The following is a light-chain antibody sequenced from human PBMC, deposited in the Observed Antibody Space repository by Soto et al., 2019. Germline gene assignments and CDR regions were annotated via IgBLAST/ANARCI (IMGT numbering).Light chain of an antibody. V-gene: IGLV2-14*01. CDR3: FSHRRGDSHV. CDR1: SRDAGGYNY. Sequence: QSVLTQPASVSGSPGQSITISCTGTSRDAGGYNYVSWYQQYPGKAPKLMIYGVTNRPSGVSNRFSGSKTGNTASLTISGLQAEDEAYYYCFSHRRGDSHVFGTGTKVTVL. J-gene: IGLJ1*01. CDR2: GVT.